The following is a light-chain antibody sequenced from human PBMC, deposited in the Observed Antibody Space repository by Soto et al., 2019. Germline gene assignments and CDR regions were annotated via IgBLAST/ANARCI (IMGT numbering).Light chain of an antibody. CDR1: SSDVGNYNY. V-gene: IGLV2-14*01. J-gene: IGLJ1*01. Sequence: QSVLTQPASVSGSPGQSITISCTGTSSDVGNYNYVSWYQQHPGKAPQLMIFQVSNGASGVSNRFSGSKSGDTASLTISGLQAEDEADYYCSSYTTSSTLDVFGTGTKVTVL. CDR3: SSYTTSSTLDV. CDR2: QVS.